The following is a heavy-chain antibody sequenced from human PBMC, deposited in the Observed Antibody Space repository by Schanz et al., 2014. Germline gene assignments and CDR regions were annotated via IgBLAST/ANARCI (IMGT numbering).Heavy chain of an antibody. CDR3: ARIGGSIFDY. J-gene: IGHJ4*02. D-gene: IGHD3-10*01. Sequence: EVQLAESGGGLVQPGGSLRLSCAASTFTFSSDWMSWVRQAPGKGLEWVANIKEDGSVKDYVDSVKGRFTISRDNAKNSLYLQMNSLRAEDTAVYYCARIGGSIFDYWAQATLVTVSS. V-gene: IGHV3-7*05. CDR1: TFTFSSDW. CDR2: IKEDGSVK.